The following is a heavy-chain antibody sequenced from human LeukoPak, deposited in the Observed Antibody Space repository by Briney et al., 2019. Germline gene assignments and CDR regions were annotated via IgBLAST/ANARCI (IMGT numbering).Heavy chain of an antibody. CDR1: GFTFSTYG. J-gene: IGHJ4*02. CDR3: ARIRIGAPYCSSTSCQYYFDY. V-gene: IGHV3-33*01. D-gene: IGHD2-2*01. CDR2: IWYDGSNK. Sequence: GSLRLCCAASGFTFSTYGMHWVRQAPGKGLEWVAVIWYDGSNKYYADSVKGRFTISRDNSKNTLYLQMNSLRAEDTAVYYCARIRIGAPYCSSTSCQYYFDYWGQGTLVTVSS.